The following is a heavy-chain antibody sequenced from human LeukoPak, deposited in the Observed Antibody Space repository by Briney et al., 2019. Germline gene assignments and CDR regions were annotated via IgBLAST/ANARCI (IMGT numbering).Heavy chain of an antibody. CDR3: ASRVSSPTYMDV. D-gene: IGHD6-13*01. CDR1: GGSISSYY. V-gene: IGHV4-59*08. Sequence: SETLSLTCTVSGGSISSYYWSWIRQPPGKGLEWIGYIYYSGSTNYNPSLKSRVTISVDTSKNQFSLKLSSVTAADTAVYYCASRVSSPTYMDVWGKGTTVTVSS. CDR2: IYYSGST. J-gene: IGHJ6*03.